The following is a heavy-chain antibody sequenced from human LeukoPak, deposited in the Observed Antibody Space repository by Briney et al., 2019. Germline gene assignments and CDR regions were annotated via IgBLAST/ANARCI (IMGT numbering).Heavy chain of an antibody. J-gene: IGHJ5*02. V-gene: IGHV4-34*01. CDR1: GGSFSGYY. Sequence: SETLSLTCAVYGGSFSGYYWSWIRQPPGKGLEWIGEINHSGSTNYNPSLKSRVTISVDTSKNQFSLKLSSVTAADTAVYYCARHANWFTLFGFDPWGQGTLVTVSS. CDR2: INHSGST. D-gene: IGHD3-10*01. CDR3: ARHANWFTLFGFDP.